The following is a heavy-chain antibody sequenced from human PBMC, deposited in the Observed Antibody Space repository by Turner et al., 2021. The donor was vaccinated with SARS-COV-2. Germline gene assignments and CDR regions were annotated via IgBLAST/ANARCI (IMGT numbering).Heavy chain of an antibody. CDR1: GFTFSSYD. CDR3: ARANYDSSGYYCYFDY. CDR2: IGTAGDT. Sequence: EVQLVESGGGLVQPGGSLRLSCAASGFTFSSYDMHWVRQATGKGLEWVSVIGTAGDTYYPSSVKGRFTISRENAKNSLYLQMNTLRAGDTAVYYCARANYDSSGYYCYFDYWGQGTLVTVSS. V-gene: IGHV3-13*04. D-gene: IGHD3-22*01. J-gene: IGHJ4*02.